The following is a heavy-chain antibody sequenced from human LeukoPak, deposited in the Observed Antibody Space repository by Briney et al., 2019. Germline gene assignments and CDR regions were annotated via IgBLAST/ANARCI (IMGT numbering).Heavy chain of an antibody. CDR3: SRYCSGGSCYSVGVMVYGMDV. J-gene: IGHJ6*02. Sequence: GASVKVSCKVSGYTLTELSMHWVRQAPGKGLEWMGGFDPEDGETIYAQKFQGRVTMTEDTSTDTAYMELSSLRAEDTAVYYCSRYCSGGSCYSVGVMVYGMDVWGQGTTVTVSS. V-gene: IGHV1-24*01. D-gene: IGHD2-15*01. CDR2: FDPEDGET. CDR1: GYTLTELS.